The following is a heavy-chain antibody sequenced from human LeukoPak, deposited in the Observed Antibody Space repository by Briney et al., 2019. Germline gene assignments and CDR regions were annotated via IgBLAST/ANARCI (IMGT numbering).Heavy chain of an antibody. CDR1: GFTFSNAW. D-gene: IGHD3/OR15-3a*01. Sequence: GGSLRLSCAACGFTFSNAWMTWVRQDPGKGLEWVGRILRKTDGGTTDYAAPVKGRFGISRDDSKNTLYLQMNSLKTEDTAVYYCSTDSYDLWGHGTLVRVSS. V-gene: IGHV3-15*01. CDR2: ILRKTDGGTT. J-gene: IGHJ4*01. CDR3: STDSYDL.